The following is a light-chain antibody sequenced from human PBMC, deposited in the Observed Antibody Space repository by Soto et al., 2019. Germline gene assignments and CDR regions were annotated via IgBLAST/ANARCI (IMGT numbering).Light chain of an antibody. CDR1: QNISNF. CDR2: AAS. Sequence: DIQMTQSPSSLSASLGDRVTITCRASQNISNFLNWYQQKPGRAPKLLMHAASTLQSGVPSRFSGSAYGTDFSLTISSLQPEDFAAYYCQQSYSTPVTFGHGTRLDIK. V-gene: IGKV1-39*01. J-gene: IGKJ5*01. CDR3: QQSYSTPVT.